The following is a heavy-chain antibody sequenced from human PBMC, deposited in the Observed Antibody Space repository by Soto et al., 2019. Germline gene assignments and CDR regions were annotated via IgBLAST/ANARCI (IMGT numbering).Heavy chain of an antibody. CDR3: AGRWADDYDPFDP. Sequence: SETLSLTCAVSGGSINSNRWWTWVRQAPGKGLEWIGEIHDGGTTNYNLSLKSRVTLSIDESKNQFSLDMKSVSAADTAVYYCAGRWADDYDPFDPWGQGTLVTVSS. V-gene: IGHV4-4*02. CDR2: IHDGGTT. D-gene: IGHD3-3*01. CDR1: GGSINSNRW. J-gene: IGHJ5*02.